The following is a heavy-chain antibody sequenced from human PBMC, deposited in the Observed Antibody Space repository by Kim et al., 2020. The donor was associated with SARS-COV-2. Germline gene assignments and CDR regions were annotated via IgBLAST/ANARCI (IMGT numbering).Heavy chain of an antibody. V-gene: IGHV4-59*01. CDR3: ARESGGIYYDSSGYYYAFDI. Sequence: RVTISVDTSKNQFSLKLSSVTAADTAVYYCARESGGIYYDSSGYYYAFDIWGQGTMVTVSS. D-gene: IGHD3-22*01. J-gene: IGHJ3*02.